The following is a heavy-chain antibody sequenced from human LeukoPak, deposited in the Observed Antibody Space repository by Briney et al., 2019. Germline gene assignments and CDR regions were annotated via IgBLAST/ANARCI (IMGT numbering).Heavy chain of an antibody. J-gene: IGHJ3*02. CDR2: INPSGGST. CDR3: ARVAFPDAFDI. V-gene: IGHV1-46*01. CDR1: GYTFTSYY. D-gene: IGHD2-21*01. Sequence: GASVNVSCKASGYTFTSYYMHWVRQAPGQGLEWMGIINPSGGSTSYAQKFQGRVTMTRDMSTSTVYMELSSLRSEDTAVYYCARVAFPDAFDIWGQGTMVTVSS.